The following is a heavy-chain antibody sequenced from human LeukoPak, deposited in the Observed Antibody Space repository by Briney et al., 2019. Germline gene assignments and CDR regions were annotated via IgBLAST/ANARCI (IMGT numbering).Heavy chain of an antibody. CDR3: ARPFAAAGGNWFDP. CDR1: GYTFTAYY. J-gene: IGHJ5*02. Sequence: GASVKVSCEASGYTFTAYYIHWVRQAPGQGLEWMGWINPNSGGTNYAQKFQGRVTMTRDTSISTAYMELSRLRSDDTAVYYCARPFAAAGGNWFDPWGQGTLVTVSS. CDR2: INPNSGGT. D-gene: IGHD6-13*01. V-gene: IGHV1-2*02.